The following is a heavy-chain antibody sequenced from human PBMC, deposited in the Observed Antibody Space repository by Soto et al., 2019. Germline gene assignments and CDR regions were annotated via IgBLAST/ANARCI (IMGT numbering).Heavy chain of an antibody. CDR2: ISSSGSTI. D-gene: IGHD2-2*02. CDR3: ARIPGAY. Sequence: EVQLVESGGGLVQPGGSLRLSCAASGFTFSSYEMNWVRQAPGKGLEWVSYISSSGSTIYYADSVKGRFTISRDNAKNSFYRKRNGRGAEDTVVYYCARIPGAYGGRGTLVPVSS. V-gene: IGHV3-48*03. J-gene: IGHJ4*02. CDR1: GFTFSSYE.